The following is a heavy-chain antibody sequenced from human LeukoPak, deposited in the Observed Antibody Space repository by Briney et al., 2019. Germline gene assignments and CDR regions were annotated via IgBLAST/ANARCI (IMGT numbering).Heavy chain of an antibody. D-gene: IGHD4-17*01. J-gene: IGHJ6*02. CDR2: IYYSGST. V-gene: IGHV4-59*01. Sequence: SETLSLTCTVSGGSISSYYWSCIRQPPGKGLEWIGYIYYSGSTNYNPSLKSRVTISVDTSKNQFSLKLSSVTAADTAVYYCARDVGGDYNYYYGMDVWGQGTTVTVSS. CDR1: GGSISSYY. CDR3: ARDVGGDYNYYYGMDV.